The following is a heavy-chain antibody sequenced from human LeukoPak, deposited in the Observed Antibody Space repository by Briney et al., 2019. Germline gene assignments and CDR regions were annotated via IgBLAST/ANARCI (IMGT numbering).Heavy chain of an antibody. Sequence: SETLSLTCTVSGGSISSYYWSWIRQPAGKGLEWIGRIYTSGSTNYNPSLKSRVTISVDTSKNQFSLKPCSVTAADTAVYYCAREEYYYDSSGYYYWGQGTLVTVSS. CDR2: IYTSGST. D-gene: IGHD3-22*01. CDR3: AREEYYYDSSGYYY. CDR1: GGSISSYY. J-gene: IGHJ4*02. V-gene: IGHV4-4*07.